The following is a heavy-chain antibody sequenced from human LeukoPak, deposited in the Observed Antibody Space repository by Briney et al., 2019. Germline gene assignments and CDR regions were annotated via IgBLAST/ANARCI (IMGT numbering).Heavy chain of an antibody. V-gene: IGHV3-30-3*01. D-gene: IGHD1-7*01. CDR2: ISYDGSNK. CDR3: AREGWNYDLGRIFYYYFYYMDV. Sequence: GGSLRLSCAASGFTFSSYAMHWVRQAPGKGLEWVAVISYDGSNKYYADSVKGRFTISRDNSKNTLYLQMNSLRAEDTAVYYCAREGWNYDLGRIFYYYFYYMDVWGKGTTVTVSS. J-gene: IGHJ6*03. CDR1: GFTFSSYA.